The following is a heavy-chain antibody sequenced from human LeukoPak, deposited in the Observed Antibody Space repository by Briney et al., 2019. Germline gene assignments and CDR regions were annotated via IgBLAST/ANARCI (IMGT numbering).Heavy chain of an antibody. CDR1: GYTFTSYY. D-gene: IGHD1-26*01. J-gene: IGHJ3*02. Sequence: HGASVKVSCKASGYTFTSYYMHWVRQAPGQGLEWMGIINPSGGSTSYAQKFQGRVTMTRDTSTSTVYMELSSLRSEDTAVYYCARDSGGGSYRSNAFDIWGQGTMVTVSS. V-gene: IGHV1-46*01. CDR2: INPSGGST. CDR3: ARDSGGGSYRSNAFDI.